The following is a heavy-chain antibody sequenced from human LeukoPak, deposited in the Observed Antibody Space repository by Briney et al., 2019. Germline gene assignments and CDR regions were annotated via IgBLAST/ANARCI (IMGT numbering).Heavy chain of an antibody. CDR3: ARGRHRVLEWLLIPYYYYGMDV. V-gene: IGHV4-4*07. CDR2: MYTSGST. CDR1: GGSISSYY. D-gene: IGHD3-3*01. J-gene: IGHJ6*02. Sequence: PSETLSLTCTVSGGSISSYYWSWIRQPAGKGLEWIGRMYTSGSTNYNPSLKSRVTISVDTSKNQFSLKLSSVTAADTAVYYCARGRHRVLEWLLIPYYYYGMDVWGQGTTVTVSS.